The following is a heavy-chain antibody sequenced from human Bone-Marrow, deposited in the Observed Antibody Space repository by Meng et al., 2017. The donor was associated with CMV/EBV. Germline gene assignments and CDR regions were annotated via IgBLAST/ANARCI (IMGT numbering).Heavy chain of an antibody. D-gene: IGHD3-16*01. V-gene: IGHV4-39*07. CDR2: IYYSGST. CDR1: GGSISSSSYY. CDR3: ARDVYGRGWFDP. J-gene: IGHJ5*02. Sequence: QLQLQEPGPGCVKSSETLSLTCTVSGGSISSSSYYWGWIRQPPGKGLEWIGSIYYSGSTYYNPSLKSRVTISVDTSKNQFSLKLSSVTAADTAVYYCARDVYGRGWFDPWGQGTLVTVSS.